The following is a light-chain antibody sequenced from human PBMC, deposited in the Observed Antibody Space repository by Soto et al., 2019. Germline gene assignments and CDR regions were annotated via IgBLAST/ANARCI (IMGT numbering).Light chain of an antibody. CDR2: EGS. Sequence: QSVLTQPASVSGSPGQSITISCTGTSSDVGSYNLVSWYQQHPGKAPKLMIYEGSKRPSGVSNRFSGSKSGNTASLTISGLQAEDEADYYCCSYAGSDHVVFGGGTKVTVL. CDR1: SSDVGSYNL. V-gene: IGLV2-23*01. CDR3: CSYAGSDHVV. J-gene: IGLJ2*01.